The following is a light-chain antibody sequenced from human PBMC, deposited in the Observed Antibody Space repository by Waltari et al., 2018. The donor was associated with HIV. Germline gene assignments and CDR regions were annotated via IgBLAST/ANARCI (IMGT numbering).Light chain of an antibody. CDR1: SSNIGSNY. J-gene: IGLJ3*02. Sequence: QSVLTQPPPASGTPGQRVTIPCSGSSSNIGSNYGYWYQQLPGTAPKRLIYRNNQRPSGVPDRFSGSKSGTSASLAISGLRSEDEADYYCAAWDDSLSGLVFGGGTKVTVL. CDR2: RNN. CDR3: AAWDDSLSGLV. V-gene: IGLV1-47*01.